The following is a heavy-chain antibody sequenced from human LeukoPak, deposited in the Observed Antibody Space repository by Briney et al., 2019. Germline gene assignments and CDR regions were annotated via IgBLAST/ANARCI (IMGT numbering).Heavy chain of an antibody. CDR1: GVSISSSNSY. J-gene: IGHJ4*02. Sequence: KPSETLSLTCTVSGVSISSSNSYWGWIRQPPGKGLEWIGSIYYSGSTYYNPSLKSRVTISVDTSKNQSSLKLSSVTAADTAVYYCARRGVAATTTFDYWGQGTLVTVSS. V-gene: IGHV4-39*01. CDR2: IYYSGST. CDR3: ARRGVAATTTFDY. D-gene: IGHD2-15*01.